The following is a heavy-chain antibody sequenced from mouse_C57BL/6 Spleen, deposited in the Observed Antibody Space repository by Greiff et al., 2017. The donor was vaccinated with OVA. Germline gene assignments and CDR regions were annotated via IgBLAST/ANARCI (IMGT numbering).Heavy chain of an antibody. V-gene: IGHV1-69*01. CDR1: GYTFTSYW. Sequence: QVQLQQSGAELVMPGASVKLSCKASGYTFTSYWMHWVKQRPGQGLEWIGEIDPSDSYTNYNQKFKGKSTLTVDKSSSTAYMQLSSLTSEDSAVYNCARKGGYYYYAMDYWGQGTSVTVSS. CDR3: ARKGGYYYYAMDY. J-gene: IGHJ4*01. CDR2: IDPSDSYT. D-gene: IGHD1-1*01.